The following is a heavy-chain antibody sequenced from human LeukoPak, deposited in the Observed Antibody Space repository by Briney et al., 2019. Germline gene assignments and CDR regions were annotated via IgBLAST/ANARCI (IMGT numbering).Heavy chain of an antibody. CDR1: GGSISTYY. CDR2: IHYSGTS. J-gene: IGHJ4*02. CDR3: ATVIRGYSGYDWIRFPYYFDY. Sequence: SETLSLTCTVSGGSISTYYWSWIRQPPGKGLEWIGYIHYSGTSNYNPSLKSRVTISVDTSKNQFSLKLSSVTAADTAVYYCATVIRGYSGYDWIRFPYYFDYWGQGTLVTVSS. D-gene: IGHD5-12*01. V-gene: IGHV4-59*12.